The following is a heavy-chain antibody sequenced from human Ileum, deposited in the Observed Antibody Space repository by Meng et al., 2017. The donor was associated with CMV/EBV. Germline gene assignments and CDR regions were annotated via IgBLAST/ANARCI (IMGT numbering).Heavy chain of an antibody. CDR1: GYNFSDYG. CDR3: ARGKPNLVGATGFDH. J-gene: IGHJ4*02. Sequence: VQAGGEVKKTGDSVRVFCKASGYNFSDYGVTWVRQVPGQGLGWMGWIRGDNGNTNYAQKFQGRVTMTTDTFTRTAYMQLRTLRSDDSAMYYCARGKPNLVGATGFDHWGQGTLVTVSS. CDR2: IRGDNGNT. D-gene: IGHD1-26*01. V-gene: IGHV1-18*01.